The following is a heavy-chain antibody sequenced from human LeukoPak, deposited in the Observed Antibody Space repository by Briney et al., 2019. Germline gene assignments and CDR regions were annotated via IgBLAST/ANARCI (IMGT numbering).Heavy chain of an antibody. CDR1: GYTFTSYG. CDR3: ARGGYDFWSGYPVYYYYYYMDV. J-gene: IGHJ6*03. Sequence: ASVKVSCKASGYTFTSYGISWVRQAPGQGLEWMGWISAYNGNTNYAQKLQGRVTMTTDTSTSTAYMELRSLRSDDTAVYYCARGGYDFWSGYPVYYYYYYMDVWGKGTTVTVSS. V-gene: IGHV1-18*01. CDR2: ISAYNGNT. D-gene: IGHD3-3*01.